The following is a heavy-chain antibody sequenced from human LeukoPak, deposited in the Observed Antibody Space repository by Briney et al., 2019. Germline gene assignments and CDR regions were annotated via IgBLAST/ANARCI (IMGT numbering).Heavy chain of an antibody. CDR3: ARAEGSGYDEFDP. Sequence: SQTLSLTCDISGDSVSSNSAVWNWIRQSPSRGLEWLGRTYYRSKWYNDYAVSVKSRITINPDTSKNHFSLQLRSVSPEDTAVYYCARAEGSGYDEFDPWGQGTLVTVSS. D-gene: IGHD5-12*01. V-gene: IGHV6-1*01. J-gene: IGHJ5*02. CDR1: GDSVSSNSAV. CDR2: TYYRSKWYN.